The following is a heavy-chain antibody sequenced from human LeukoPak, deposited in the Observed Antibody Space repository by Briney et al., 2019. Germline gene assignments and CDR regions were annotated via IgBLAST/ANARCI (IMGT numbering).Heavy chain of an antibody. Sequence: SSETLSLTCAVYGGSFSGYYWSWIRQPPGKALEWIGYIYYSGSTNYNPSLKSRVTISVDTSKNQFSLKLSSVTAADTAVYYCATSVWFGASNNWFDPWGQGTLVTVSS. CDR2: IYYSGST. V-gene: IGHV4-59*01. J-gene: IGHJ5*02. CDR3: ATSVWFGASNNWFDP. D-gene: IGHD3-10*01. CDR1: GGSFSGYY.